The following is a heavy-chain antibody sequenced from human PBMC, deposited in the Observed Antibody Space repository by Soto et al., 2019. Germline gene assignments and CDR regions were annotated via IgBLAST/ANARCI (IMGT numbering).Heavy chain of an antibody. CDR1: GYSFTSYW. Sequence: GESMKISCKGSGYSFTSYWIGWVRQMPGKGLEWMGIIYPGDSDTRYSPSFPRQETISADKSISTAYLQWSSLKASDAAMYYCARHLSRAYYYDSSGYRNWFDPWGQGTLVTVSS. CDR3: ARHLSRAYYYDSSGYRNWFDP. CDR2: IYPGDSDT. D-gene: IGHD3-22*01. V-gene: IGHV5-51*01. J-gene: IGHJ5*02.